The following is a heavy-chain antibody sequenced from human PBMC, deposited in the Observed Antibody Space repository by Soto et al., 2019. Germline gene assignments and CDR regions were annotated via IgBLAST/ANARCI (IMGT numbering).Heavy chain of an antibody. CDR2: IGAVGDP. V-gene: IGHV3-13*05. J-gene: IGHJ4*02. CDR3: ASGGLYI. CDR1: GFTFSNYD. Sequence: EVQLVESGGGLVQPGGSLRLSCAASGFTFSNYDMHWVRQTTGKGLEWVSGIGAVGDPYNSGAKKGRFSISRENDKNTFHLQMNILTAEATAVYYCASGGLYICGQGTLVTVSA.